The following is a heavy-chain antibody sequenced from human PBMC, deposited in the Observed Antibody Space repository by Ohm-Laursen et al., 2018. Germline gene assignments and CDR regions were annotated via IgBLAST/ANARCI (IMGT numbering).Heavy chain of an antibody. CDR2: IKQDGSEK. D-gene: IGHD1-26*01. V-gene: IGHV3-7*01. J-gene: IGHJ3*02. Sequence: SLRLSCAASGFTFSNYWMSWVRQAPGKGLEWAANIKQDGSEKYYVDSVTGRFTISRDNAKNSLYLQMNSLRAEDAAVYYCFSGPLWEIWGQGTVVTVSS. CDR1: GFTFSNYW. CDR3: FSGPLWEI.